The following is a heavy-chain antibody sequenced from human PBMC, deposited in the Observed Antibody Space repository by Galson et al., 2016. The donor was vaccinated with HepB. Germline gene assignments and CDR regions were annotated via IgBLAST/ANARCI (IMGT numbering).Heavy chain of an antibody. CDR2: INPSGGNT. V-gene: IGHV1-46*01. CDR3: ARDREWKNPYYYGSGSYHGACYFDL. Sequence: SVKVSCKASGYTFTSYYMHWVRQAPGQGLEWMGIINPSGGNTSYAQKFHGRVTMTRDTSTSTVYMELSSLRSEDTAVYYCARDREWKNPYYYGSGSYHGACYFDLWGRGTLVTVSS. D-gene: IGHD3-10*01. J-gene: IGHJ2*01. CDR1: GYTFTSYY.